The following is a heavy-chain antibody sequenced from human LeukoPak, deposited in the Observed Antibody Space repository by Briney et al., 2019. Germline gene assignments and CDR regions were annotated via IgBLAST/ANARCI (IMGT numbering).Heavy chain of an antibody. CDR1: GGTFSSYE. V-gene: IGHV1-69*06. J-gene: IGHJ3*02. CDR3: ATGDFGHDDAFDI. Sequence: GASVKVSCKASGGTFSSYEISWVRQAPGQGLEWMGGIIPMFGTAKYAQKFQGRVTITADKSTSTAYMELSSLRSEDTAVYYCATGDFGHDDAFDIWGQGTMVTVSS. D-gene: IGHD7-27*01. CDR2: IIPMFGTA.